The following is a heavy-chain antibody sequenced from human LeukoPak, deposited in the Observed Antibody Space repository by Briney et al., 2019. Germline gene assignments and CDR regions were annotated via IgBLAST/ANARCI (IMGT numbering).Heavy chain of an antibody. J-gene: IGHJ6*02. CDR2: IRYDGSNK. CDR3: AKSSVGAVAGKVYYYYGMDV. D-gene: IGHD6-19*01. Sequence: PGGSLRLSCAASGFTFSSYGMHWVRQAPGKGLEWVAFIRYDGSNKYYADSVRGRFTISRDNSKNTLYLQMNSLRAEDTAVYYCAKSSVGAVAGKVYYYYGMDVWGQGTTVTASS. CDR1: GFTFSSYG. V-gene: IGHV3-30*02.